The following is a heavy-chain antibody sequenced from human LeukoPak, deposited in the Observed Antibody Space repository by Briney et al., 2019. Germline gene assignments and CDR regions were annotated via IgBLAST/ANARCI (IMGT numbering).Heavy chain of an antibody. CDR1: GFTFSSYG. J-gene: IGHJ6*02. Sequence: GGSLRLSCAASGFTFSSYGMHWVRQAPGKGLEWVAFIRYDGSNKYYADSAKGRFTISRDNSKNTLYLQMNSLRAEDTAVYYCARERVATLGYYYYGMDVWGQGTTVTVSS. CDR3: ARERVATLGYYYYGMDV. D-gene: IGHD5-12*01. CDR2: IRYDGSNK. V-gene: IGHV3-30*02.